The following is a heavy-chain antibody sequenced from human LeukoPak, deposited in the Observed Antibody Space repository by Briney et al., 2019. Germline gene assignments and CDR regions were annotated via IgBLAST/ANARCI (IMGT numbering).Heavy chain of an antibody. CDR2: IYYSGST. CDR3: ARDYYYDSSAHFDY. V-gene: IGHV4-59*01. D-gene: IGHD3-22*01. Sequence: SETLSLTCTVSGGSISSYYWSWIRQPPGKGLEWIGYIYYSGSTNYNPSLKSRVTISVDTSKNQFSLKLSSVTAADTAVYYCARDYYYDSSAHFDYWGQGTLVTVSS. CDR1: GGSISSYY. J-gene: IGHJ4*02.